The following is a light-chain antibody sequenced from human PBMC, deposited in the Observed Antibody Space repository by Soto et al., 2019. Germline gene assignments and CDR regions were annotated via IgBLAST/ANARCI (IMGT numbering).Light chain of an antibody. V-gene: IGKV3-15*01. J-gene: IGKJ5*01. CDR1: QSVSSK. Sequence: EILMTQTPATLTVSPGERSTLSCRASQSVSSKLAWYQQKPGQAPRLXXYGASTRANGIPARFSGSGSGTEFTLTISSLQSEDFAVYYCQQYNNWPPITFGQGTRLEIK. CDR2: GAS. CDR3: QQYNNWPPIT.